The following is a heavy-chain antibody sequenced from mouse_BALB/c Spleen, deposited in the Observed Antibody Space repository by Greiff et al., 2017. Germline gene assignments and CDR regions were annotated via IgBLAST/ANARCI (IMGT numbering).Heavy chain of an antibody. CDR3: TREGDDGVYYAMDY. V-gene: IGHV1-15*01. Sequence: QVQLQQSGAELVRPGASVTLSCKASGYTFTDYEMHWVKQTPVHGLEWIGAIDPETGGTAYNQKFKGKVTLTADKSSSTAYMELRSLTSEDSAVYYCTREGDDGVYYAMDYWGQGTSVTVSS. J-gene: IGHJ4*01. CDR1: GYTFTDYE. D-gene: IGHD2-3*01. CDR2: IDPETGGT.